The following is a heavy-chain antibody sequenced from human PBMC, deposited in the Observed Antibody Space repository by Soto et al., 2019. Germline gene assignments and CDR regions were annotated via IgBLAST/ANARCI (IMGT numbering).Heavy chain of an antibody. V-gene: IGHV3-30*18. CDR3: AKGPAVATITNGWFDP. D-gene: IGHD5-12*01. CDR1: GFTLSSYG. Sequence: QVQLVESGGGVVQPGRSLRLSCAASGFTLSSYGMHWVRQAPGKGLEWVAVISYDGSNKYYADSVKGRFTISRDNSKNTLYLQMNSLRAEDTAVYYCAKGPAVATITNGWFDPWGQGTLVTVSS. CDR2: ISYDGSNK. J-gene: IGHJ5*02.